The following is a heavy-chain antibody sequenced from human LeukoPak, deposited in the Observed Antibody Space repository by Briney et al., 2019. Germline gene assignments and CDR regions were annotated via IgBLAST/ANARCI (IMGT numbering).Heavy chain of an antibody. CDR3: ASVPMVRGVIFYYYMDV. CDR2: IIPIFGTA. Sequence: SVKVSCKASGGTFSSYAISWVRQAPGQGLEWMGGIIPIFGTANYAQKFQGRVTITADESTSTAYMELSSLRSEDTAVYYCASVPMVRGVIFYYYMDVWGKGTTVTISS. V-gene: IGHV1-69*13. J-gene: IGHJ6*03. CDR1: GGTFSSYA. D-gene: IGHD3-10*01.